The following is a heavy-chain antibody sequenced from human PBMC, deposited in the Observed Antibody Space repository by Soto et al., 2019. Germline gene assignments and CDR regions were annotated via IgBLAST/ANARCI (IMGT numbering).Heavy chain of an antibody. CDR2: IDPSDSDT. V-gene: IGHV5-10-1*01. D-gene: IGHD2-2*01. J-gene: IGHJ6*02. Sequence: GESLTLSCKGSGYSFTTYWITWVRQMPGKGLEWMGRIDPSDSDTNYSPSFQGHVTISADKSISTAYLQWSSLKASDTAMYYCARRYCSSASCPRNYYGMDVWGQGTTVTVSS. CDR3: ARRYCSSASCPRNYYGMDV. CDR1: GYSFTTYW.